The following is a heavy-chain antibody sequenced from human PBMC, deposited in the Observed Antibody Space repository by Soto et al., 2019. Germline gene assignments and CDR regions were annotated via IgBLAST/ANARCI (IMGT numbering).Heavy chain of an antibody. CDR3: ARNGDCTRPGCIVGWFDP. CDR2: LYNTGST. J-gene: IGHJ5*02. CDR1: GASISRYY. Sequence: SETLSLTCTVSGASISRYYWSWIRQSPGKGLEWIGYLYNTGSTIYNPSLKSRVTISVDTSKNQFSLKMNSVTAADTAVYYCARNGDCTRPGCIVGWFDPWGPGTLVTVSS. D-gene: IGHD2-8*01. V-gene: IGHV4-59*01.